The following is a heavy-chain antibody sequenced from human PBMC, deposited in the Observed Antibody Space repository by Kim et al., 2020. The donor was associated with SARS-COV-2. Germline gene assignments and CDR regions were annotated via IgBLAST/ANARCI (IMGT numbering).Heavy chain of an antibody. D-gene: IGHD3-16*02. CDR1: GFTFSSYE. CDR2: ISSSGSTI. CDR3: ASTNYDYVWGSYRSLGLLFDY. Sequence: GGSLRLSCAASGFTFSSYEMNWVRQAPGKGLEWVSYISSSGSTIYYADSVKGRFTISRDNAKNSLYLQMNSLRAEDTAVYYCASTNYDYVWGSYRSLGLLFDYWGQGTLVTVSS. J-gene: IGHJ4*02. V-gene: IGHV3-48*03.